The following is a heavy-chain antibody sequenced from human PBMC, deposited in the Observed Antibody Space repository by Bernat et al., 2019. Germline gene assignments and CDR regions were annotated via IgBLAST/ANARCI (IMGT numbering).Heavy chain of an antibody. V-gene: IGHV3-30-3*01. CDR3: ARPNMITFGGVIATGFDY. D-gene: IGHD3-16*02. J-gene: IGHJ4*02. CDR1: GFTFSSYA. CDR2: ISYDGSNK. Sequence: QVQLVESGGGVVQPGRSLRLSCAASGFTFSSYAMHWVRQAPGKGLEWVAVISYDGSNKYSADSVKGRFTISRDNSKNTLYLQMNSLRAEDTAVYYCARPNMITFGGVIATGFDYWGQGTLVTVSS.